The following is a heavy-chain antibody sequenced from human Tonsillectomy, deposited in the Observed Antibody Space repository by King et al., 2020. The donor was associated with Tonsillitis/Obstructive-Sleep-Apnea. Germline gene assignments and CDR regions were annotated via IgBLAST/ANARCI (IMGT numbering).Heavy chain of an antibody. J-gene: IGHJ4*02. D-gene: IGHD3-9*01. CDR3: ARDQGYDILTGYPRYFDY. CDR1: GYTFTGYY. Sequence: VQLVQSGAEVKKPGASVKVSCKASGYTFTGYYMHWVRQSPGQGLEWMGWINPNSGGTNYAQKFQGWVTITRDTSISTTYLELSRLRSDDTAVYYCARDQGYDILTGYPRYFDYWGQGTLVTVSS. CDR2: INPNSGGT. V-gene: IGHV1-2*04.